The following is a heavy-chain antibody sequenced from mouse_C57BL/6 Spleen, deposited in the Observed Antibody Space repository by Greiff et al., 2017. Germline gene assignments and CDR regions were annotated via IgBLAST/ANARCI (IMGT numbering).Heavy chain of an antibody. D-gene: IGHD2-10*01. CDR3: ARHAAYSYAMDY. CDR1: GYAFSSSW. Sequence: VKLQESGPELVKPGASVKISCKASGYAFSSSWMNWVKQRPGKGLEWIGRIYPGDGDTNYNGKFKGKATLTADKSSSTAYMQLSSLTSEDSAVYFCARHAAYSYAMDYWGQGTSVTVSS. CDR2: IYPGDGDT. J-gene: IGHJ4*01. V-gene: IGHV1-82*01.